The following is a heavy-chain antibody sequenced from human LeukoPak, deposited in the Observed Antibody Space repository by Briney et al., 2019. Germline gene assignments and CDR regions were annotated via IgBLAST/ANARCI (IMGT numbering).Heavy chain of an antibody. V-gene: IGHV1-2*02. CDR1: GGTFSSYA. CDR3: ARDDGLVAAGGDY. Sequence: ASVKVSCKASGGTFSSYAISWVRQAPGQGLEWMGRINPNSGGTNYAQKFQGRVTMTRDTSISTAYMELSRLRSDDTAVYYCARDDGLVAAGGDYWGQGTLVTVSS. J-gene: IGHJ4*02. D-gene: IGHD1-26*01. CDR2: INPNSGGT.